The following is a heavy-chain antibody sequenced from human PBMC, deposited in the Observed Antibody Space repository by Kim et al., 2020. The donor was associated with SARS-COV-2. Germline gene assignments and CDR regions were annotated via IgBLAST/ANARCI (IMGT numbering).Heavy chain of an antibody. CDR3: ARRYYDSSGFEYFDY. D-gene: IGHD3-22*01. V-gene: IGHV5-51*01. Sequence: YRPSFQGQVTISADKSINPAYLQWSSLRASDTAMYYCARRYYDSSGFEYFDYWGQGTLVTVSS. J-gene: IGHJ4*02.